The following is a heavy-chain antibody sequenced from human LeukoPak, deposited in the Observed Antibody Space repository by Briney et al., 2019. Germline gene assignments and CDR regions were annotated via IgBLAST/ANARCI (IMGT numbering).Heavy chain of an antibody. CDR3: AKVVQYTASTGTGLAS. Sequence: PGGSLRLSRAASGFNFMNFGMHWVRQAPGKGLDWVAVIWNDGSFIYYADSVRGRFIISRDNAKNTLYLQMNSVRAEDTAIYYCAKVVQYTASTGTGLASWGQGTLVTVSS. D-gene: IGHD6-13*01. V-gene: IGHV3-33*06. CDR1: GFNFMNFG. J-gene: IGHJ4*02. CDR2: IWNDGSFI.